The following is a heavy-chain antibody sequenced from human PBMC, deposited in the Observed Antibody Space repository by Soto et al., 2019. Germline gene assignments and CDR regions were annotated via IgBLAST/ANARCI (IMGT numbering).Heavy chain of an antibody. Sequence: ESLKISCNGSVYSFTSYWICWVRQLPLKGLECMGIIYPGDSDTRYSPSFQGQVTISADKSISTAYLQWSSLKASDTAMYYCARPSYGSDYYYGMEVWGQGTTVTVSS. CDR3: ARPSYGSDYYYGMEV. CDR1: VYSFTSYW. J-gene: IGHJ6*02. D-gene: IGHD3-10*01. CDR2: IYPGDSDT. V-gene: IGHV5-51*01.